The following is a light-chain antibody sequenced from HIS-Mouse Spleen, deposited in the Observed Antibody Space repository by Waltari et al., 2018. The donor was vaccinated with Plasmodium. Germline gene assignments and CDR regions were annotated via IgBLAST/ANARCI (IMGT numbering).Light chain of an antibody. V-gene: IGLV3-10*01. J-gene: IGLJ3*02. CDR2: EDS. Sequence: SYELTQPPSVSVSPGQTARITCSGDALPQKYAYRYQQKSGQAPVLVIYEDSKRPSVIPERFSGSSSGTMATLTISGAQVEDEADYYCYSTDSSGNHRVFGGGTKLTVL. CDR1: ALPQKY. CDR3: YSTDSSGNHRV.